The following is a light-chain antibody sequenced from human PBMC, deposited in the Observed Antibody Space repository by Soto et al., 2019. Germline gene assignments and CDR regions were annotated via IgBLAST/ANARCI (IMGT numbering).Light chain of an antibody. Sequence: QSVLTQSPSASASPGASVKLTCTLSSGHSDYAIAWHQQQPENGPRYLMKVTSDGSHTKGDGIPDRFSGSSSGADRYLTISSLRSDDEADYYCQAWGTGGVFGGGTKVTVL. CDR3: QAWGTGGV. CDR1: SGHSDYA. J-gene: IGLJ3*02. V-gene: IGLV4-69*01. CDR2: VTSDGSH.